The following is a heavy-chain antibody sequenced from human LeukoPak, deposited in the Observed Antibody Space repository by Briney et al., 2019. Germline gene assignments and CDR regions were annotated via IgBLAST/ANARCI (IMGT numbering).Heavy chain of an antibody. J-gene: IGHJ5*02. CDR2: ISGIGSSI. D-gene: IGHD3-22*01. Sequence: GGPLTLSCAASGFTFSNYEMIWVRHATGKGLVWVSYISGIGSSIYYAYSVKGRFTISRDNAKNSLYLQLDSLRAEDTAVYYCVRDDHSSGYRRFDPWGQGTLVTVSS. V-gene: IGHV3-48*03. CDR1: GFTFSNYE. CDR3: VRDDHSSGYRRFDP.